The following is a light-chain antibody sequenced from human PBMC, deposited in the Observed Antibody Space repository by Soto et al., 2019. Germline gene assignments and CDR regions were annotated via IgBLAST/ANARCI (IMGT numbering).Light chain of an antibody. CDR1: QGIYNY. J-gene: IGKJ4*01. CDR3: QKYNSAPLT. CDR2: AAS. V-gene: IGKV1-27*01. Sequence: DIQVTQSPSSLSASVGDRVAITGRASQGIYNYLAWYQQKPGKVPKLLIYAASTLQSGVPSRFSGSGSGTDFTLTISSLQPEDVATYYCQKYNSAPLTFGGGTKVDIK.